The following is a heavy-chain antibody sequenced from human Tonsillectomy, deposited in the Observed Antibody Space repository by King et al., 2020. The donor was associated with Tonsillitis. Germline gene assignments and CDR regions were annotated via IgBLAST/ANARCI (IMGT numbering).Heavy chain of an antibody. Sequence: QLQESGPGVVKPSETLSLTCTVSGGYISSSDHYWAWIRQPPGKGLGGVGDMYYRGTIFYNPSLKSRITISGGTSENRFSLKLSSVTAADTAVYFCARYVSGSFDYWGQGALVTVSS. CDR1: GGYISSSDHY. D-gene: IGHD1-26*01. CDR3: ARYVSGSFDY. J-gene: IGHJ4*02. V-gene: IGHV4-39*01. CDR2: MYYRGTI.